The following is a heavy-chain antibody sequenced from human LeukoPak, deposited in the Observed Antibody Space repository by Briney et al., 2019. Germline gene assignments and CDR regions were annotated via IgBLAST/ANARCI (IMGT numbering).Heavy chain of an antibody. V-gene: IGHV4-4*07. CDR2: ICASGNI. D-gene: IGHD5-18*01. J-gene: IGHJ4*02. CDR3: ARDLGGYNYGYSFDY. CDR1: GGSISSYY. Sequence: PSETLSLTCTVSGGSISSYYWNWIRQPAGKGLEWIGRICASGNINYNPSLKSRVTMSVDTSKNQFSLKLFSVTAADTAVYYCARDLGGYNYGYSFDYWGQGTLVTVSS.